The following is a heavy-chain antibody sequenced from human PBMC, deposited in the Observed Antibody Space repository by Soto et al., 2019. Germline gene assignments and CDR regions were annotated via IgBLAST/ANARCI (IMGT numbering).Heavy chain of an antibody. J-gene: IGHJ6*02. CDR3: ARGPLLWFGEFYIATDYYYGMDV. CDR2: ISAYNGNT. V-gene: IGHV1-18*04. Sequence: ASVKVSCKASGYTFTSYGISWVRQAPGQGLEWMGWISAYNGNTNYAQKLQGRVTMTTDTSTSTAYMELRSLRSDDTAVYYCARGPLLWFGEFYIATDYYYGMDVWGQGTTVTVYS. CDR1: GYTFTSYG. D-gene: IGHD3-10*01.